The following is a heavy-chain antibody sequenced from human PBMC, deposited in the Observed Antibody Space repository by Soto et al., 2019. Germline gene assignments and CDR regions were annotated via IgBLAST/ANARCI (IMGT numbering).Heavy chain of an antibody. Sequence: ASVKVSCKASGGTFSSYAISWVRQAPGQGLEWMGGIIPIFGTANYAQKFQGRVTITADESTSTAYMELSSLRSEDTAVYYCASFEYSSSSGRDFDYWGQGTLVTVSS. V-gene: IGHV1-69*13. CDR2: IIPIFGTA. D-gene: IGHD6-6*01. CDR3: ASFEYSSSSGRDFDY. CDR1: GGTFSSYA. J-gene: IGHJ4*02.